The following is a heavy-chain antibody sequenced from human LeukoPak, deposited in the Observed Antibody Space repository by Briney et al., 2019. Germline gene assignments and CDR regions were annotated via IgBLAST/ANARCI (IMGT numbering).Heavy chain of an antibody. CDR3: ARVPGAYLSSALDI. Sequence: GGSLRLSCAASGFTFSSYWMSWVRQAPGKGLEWVANIKQDGSEKYYVDSVKGRFTISRDNAKNSLYLQMNSLRAEDTAVYYCARVPGAYLSSALDIWGRGTMVTVSS. V-gene: IGHV3-7*03. CDR2: IKQDGSEK. J-gene: IGHJ3*02. CDR1: GFTFSSYW. D-gene: IGHD2/OR15-2a*01.